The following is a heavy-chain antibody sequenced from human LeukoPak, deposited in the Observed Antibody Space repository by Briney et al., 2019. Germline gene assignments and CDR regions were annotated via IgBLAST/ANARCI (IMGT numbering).Heavy chain of an antibody. CDR1: GYTFTSYD. J-gene: IGHJ3*02. Sequence: ASVKVPCKASGYTFTSYDINWVRQATGQGLEWMGWMNPNSGNTGYAQKFQGRVTITRNTSISTAYMELSSLRSEDTAVYYCASLVNYYDSSGSIGDAFDIWGQGTMVTVSS. CDR2: MNPNSGNT. V-gene: IGHV1-8*03. D-gene: IGHD3-22*01. CDR3: ASLVNYYDSSGSIGDAFDI.